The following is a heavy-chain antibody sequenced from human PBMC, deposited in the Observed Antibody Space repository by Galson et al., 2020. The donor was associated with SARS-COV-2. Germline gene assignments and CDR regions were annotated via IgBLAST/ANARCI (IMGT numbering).Heavy chain of an antibody. CDR1: GFSFSDYA. CDR2: ISGNGGTS. V-gene: IGHV3-64D*09. D-gene: IGHD6-6*01. Sequence: GESLKISCLASGFSFSDYAMHWVRQAPGKGLQYVSAISGNGGTSFYADSVNGRFTMSRDNSKNTFYLQMTGLTTEDTALYYCLAYSSSRQSYWGQGTLVTVSS. CDR3: LAYSSSRQSY. J-gene: IGHJ4*02.